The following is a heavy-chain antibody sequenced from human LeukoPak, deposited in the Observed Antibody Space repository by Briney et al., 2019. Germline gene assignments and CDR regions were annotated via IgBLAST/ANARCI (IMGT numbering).Heavy chain of an antibody. J-gene: IGHJ4*02. CDR1: GGSISSYY. D-gene: IGHD3-22*01. CDR2: IYYSGST. Sequence: SETLSLTCTVSGGSISSYYWSWIRQPPGKGLEWIGYIYYSGSTNYNPSLKSRVTISVDTSKNQFSLKLSSVTAADTAVYYCARTGPDNSGSLDYWGQGALVTVSS. V-gene: IGHV4-59*08. CDR3: ARTGPDNSGSLDY.